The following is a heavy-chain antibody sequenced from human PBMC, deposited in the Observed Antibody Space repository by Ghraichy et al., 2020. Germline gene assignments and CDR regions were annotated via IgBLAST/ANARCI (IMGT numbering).Heavy chain of an antibody. J-gene: IGHJ5*02. V-gene: IGHV3-21*01. D-gene: IGHD1-26*01. CDR3: ARDRPELLLGFFPNWFDP. CDR2: ISSSSSYI. CDR1: GFTFSSYS. Sequence: GSLRLSCAASGFTFSSYSMNWVRQAPGKGLEWVSSISSSSSYIYYADSVKGRFTISRDNAKNSLYLQMNSLRAEDTAVYYCARDRPELLLGFFPNWFDPWGQGTLVTVSS.